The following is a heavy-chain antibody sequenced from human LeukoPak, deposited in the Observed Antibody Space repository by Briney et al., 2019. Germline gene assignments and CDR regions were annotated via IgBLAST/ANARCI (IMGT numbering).Heavy chain of an antibody. Sequence: GESMKTASKGSGYSFTSYWIGCVRQMPGKGLEWLGIIYPGDSDTTYSPSFQGQVTISADKSISTAYLQWSSLKASDTAMYYCAILTPGDNWFDPWGQGTLVTVSS. J-gene: IGHJ5*02. CDR3: AILTPGDNWFDP. V-gene: IGHV5-51*01. CDR1: GYSFTSYW. CDR2: IYPGDSDT. D-gene: IGHD4-23*01.